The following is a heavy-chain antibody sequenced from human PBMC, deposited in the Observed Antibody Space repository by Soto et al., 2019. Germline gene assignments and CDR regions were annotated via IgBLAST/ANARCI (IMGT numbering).Heavy chain of an antibody. CDR2: IFHGGNT. J-gene: IGHJ3*02. CDR1: RGSISGSSW. D-gene: IGHD2-8*01. V-gene: IGHV4-4*02. CDR3: ARKMGAFDI. Sequence: QVQLQESGPGLVKPSGTLSLTCAVSRGSISGSSWWSWVRQTPGKGLEWIGEIFHGGNTNYNPSLKSRVTLSVDKSKNQCSLKLTSVTAADTAVYYCARKMGAFDIWGQGTMVTVSS.